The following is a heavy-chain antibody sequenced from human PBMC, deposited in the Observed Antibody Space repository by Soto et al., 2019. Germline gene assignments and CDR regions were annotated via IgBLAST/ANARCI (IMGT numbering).Heavy chain of an antibody. V-gene: IGHV4-4*07. CDR1: GHSITNYS. CDR3: ARSRGREYHWFYYRMDV. J-gene: IGHJ6*02. Sequence: NPSLTCILSGHSITNYSRSWIRQPAFKGLEWIGRIDTSGNTNYNPSLKSRVTMSIDTSKNQFSLKLTSVTAADTAVYYCARSRGREYHWFYYRMDVWGQGTTVTVSS. CDR2: IDTSGNT. D-gene: IGHD1-1*01.